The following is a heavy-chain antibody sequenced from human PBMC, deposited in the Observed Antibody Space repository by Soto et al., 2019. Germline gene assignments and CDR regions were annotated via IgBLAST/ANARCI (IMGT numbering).Heavy chain of an antibody. CDR3: ALVVAVAGEYFQH. D-gene: IGHD6-19*01. J-gene: IGHJ1*01. CDR1: GYTLTELS. CDR2: FDPEDGET. Sequence: ASVKVSCKVSGYTLTELSMHWVRQAPGKGLEWMGGFDPEDGETIFAQKFQGRVTMTEDTSTDTAYMELSSLRSEDTAVYYCALVVAVAGEYFQHWGQGTLVTVSS. V-gene: IGHV1-24*01.